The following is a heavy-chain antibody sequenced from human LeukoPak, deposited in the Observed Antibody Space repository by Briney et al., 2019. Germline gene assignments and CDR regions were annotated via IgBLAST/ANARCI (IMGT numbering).Heavy chain of an antibody. V-gene: IGHV3-48*02. CDR2: ISGSSSTI. J-gene: IGHJ4*02. D-gene: IGHD3-10*01. CDR1: GITFSTST. Sequence: GGSLRLSCAASGITFSTSTMNWVRQAPGKGLEWVSYISGSSSTIYYADSVKGRFTVSRDNAGNSMYLQMNNLRDDDTAVYFCARGLGWGVTIFDYWGQGTLVSVSS. CDR3: ARGLGWGVTIFDY.